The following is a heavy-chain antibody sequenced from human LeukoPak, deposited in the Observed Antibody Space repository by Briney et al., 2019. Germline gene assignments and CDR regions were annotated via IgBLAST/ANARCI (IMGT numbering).Heavy chain of an antibody. Sequence: SETLSLTCTVSGGPISSFYWSWIRQPPGKGLEWIGYIYYSGSTNYNPSLKSRVTFSVDTSKNQFSLKLTSVTAADTAVYYCARVSGPFSYGNWFDAWGQGTLVTVSS. J-gene: IGHJ5*02. D-gene: IGHD5-18*01. CDR3: ARVSGPFSYGNWFDA. V-gene: IGHV4-59*01. CDR2: IYYSGST. CDR1: GGPISSFY.